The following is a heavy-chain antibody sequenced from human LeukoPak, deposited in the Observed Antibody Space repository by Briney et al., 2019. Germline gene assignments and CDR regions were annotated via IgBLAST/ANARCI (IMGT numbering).Heavy chain of an antibody. D-gene: IGHD3-22*01. Sequence: GASVKVSCKASGGTFSSYAISWVRQAPGQGLEWMGGIIPIFGTANYAQKFQGRVTITADKSTSTAYMELSSLRSEDTAVYYCASSYNYDSSGYYYGWFDPWGQGTLVTVSS. V-gene: IGHV1-69*06. J-gene: IGHJ5*02. CDR3: ASSYNYDSSGYYYGWFDP. CDR1: GGTFSSYA. CDR2: IIPIFGTA.